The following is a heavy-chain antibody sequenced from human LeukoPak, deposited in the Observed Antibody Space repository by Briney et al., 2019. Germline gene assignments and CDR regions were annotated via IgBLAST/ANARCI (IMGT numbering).Heavy chain of an antibody. CDR2: ISSSSSYI. Sequence: GGSLRLSCAASGFTFSSYSMNWVRQAPGKGLEWVSSISSSSSYIYYADSVKGRFTISRDNAKNSLYLQTNSLRVEDTAVYYCAKEYCSGGRCYAYLDYWGPGTLVTVSS. J-gene: IGHJ4*02. CDR1: GFTFSSYS. V-gene: IGHV3-21*01. CDR3: AKEYCSGGRCYAYLDY. D-gene: IGHD2-15*01.